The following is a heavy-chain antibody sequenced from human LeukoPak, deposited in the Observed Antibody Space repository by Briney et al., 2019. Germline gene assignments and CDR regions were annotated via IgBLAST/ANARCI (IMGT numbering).Heavy chain of an antibody. CDR2: ISGSGGST. Sequence: PGGSLRLSCAASGFTFSSYAMSWVRQAPGKGLEWVSAISGSGGSTYYADSVKGRFTISRDNSKNTLYLQMNSLRAEDTAVYYCANVGGYYGSGSGDYWGQGTLVTVSS. CDR3: ANVGGYYGSGSGDY. CDR1: GFTFSSYA. D-gene: IGHD3-10*01. J-gene: IGHJ4*02. V-gene: IGHV3-23*01.